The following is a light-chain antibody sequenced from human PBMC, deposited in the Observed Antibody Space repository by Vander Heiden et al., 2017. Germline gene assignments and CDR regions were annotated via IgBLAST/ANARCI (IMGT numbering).Light chain of an antibody. CDR2: LGS. Sequence: DIVMTQSPLSLPVTPGEPASISCRSSQSLLHSNGYNYLDWYLQKPGQSPQLLIYLGSNRASGVPDRFSGSGSGTDFTLKISRVEQAEDVGVYYCMQDLQTHTIGQGTKLEIK. CDR3: MQDLQTHT. CDR1: QSLLHSNGYNY. J-gene: IGKJ2*01. V-gene: IGKV2-28*01.